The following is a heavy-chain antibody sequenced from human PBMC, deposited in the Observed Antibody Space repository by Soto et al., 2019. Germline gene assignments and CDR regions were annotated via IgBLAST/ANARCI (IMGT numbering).Heavy chain of an antibody. D-gene: IGHD3-9*01. CDR2: ITGTASRT. J-gene: IGHJ4*02. Sequence: EVKQLESGGGFVGPGGSLSLSCAASGFRFSDFAMTWVRQAPGRGLEWVSVITGTASRTDYADSVKGRFTISRDNSRNPPYLQITSLRAEDTAISYCAKGAEGYVISALDSWGQGTLVTVSS. CDR1: GFRFSDFA. V-gene: IGHV3-23*01. CDR3: AKGAEGYVISALDS.